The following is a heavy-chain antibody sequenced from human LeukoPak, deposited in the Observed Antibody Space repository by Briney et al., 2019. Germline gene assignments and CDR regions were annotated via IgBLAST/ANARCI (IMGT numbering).Heavy chain of an antibody. V-gene: IGHV1-69*05. J-gene: IGHJ4*02. CDR2: IIPIFGTA. Sequence: SVKVSCKASGGTFSSYAISWVRQAPGQGLEWMGGIIPIFGTANYAQKFQGRVTITTDESTSTAYMELSSLRSEDTAVYYCARASYYDFWSGWKYFDYWGQGTLVTVSS. CDR1: GGTFSSYA. CDR3: ARASYYDFWSGWKYFDY. D-gene: IGHD3-3*01.